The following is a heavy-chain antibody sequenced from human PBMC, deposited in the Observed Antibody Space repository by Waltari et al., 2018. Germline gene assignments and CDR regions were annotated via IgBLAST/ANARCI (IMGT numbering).Heavy chain of an antibody. CDR1: GFTFSRSW. D-gene: IGHD3-9*01. CDR3: ARELRGDNDL. CDR2: SNPDGMTR. V-gene: IGHV3-74*01. J-gene: IGHJ3*01. Sequence: EVQVVESGGGLAQPGGSLRLSCAASGFTFSRSWMHWVRPAPGKGLVWVSLSNPDGMTRDYADSVEGRFTISRDNAQNTLYLQLNNMRGDETAIYYCARELRGDNDLWGQGTMVTVSS.